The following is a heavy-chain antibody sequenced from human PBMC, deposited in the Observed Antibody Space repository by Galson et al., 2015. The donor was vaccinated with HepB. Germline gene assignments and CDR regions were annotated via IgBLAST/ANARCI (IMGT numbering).Heavy chain of an antibody. J-gene: IGHJ4*01. CDR2: IIPLVGVV. D-gene: IGHD3-10*01. CDR1: GISSYS. CDR3: ARGYYGSGTLYH. Sequence: SVKVSCKAFGISSYSIDWVRQAPGQGLEWMGRIIPLVGVVNPAHRYQGRVTMTADKSTNTIYMELMGLTSEDTAIYHCARGYYGSGTLYHWGQGTPVTVSS. V-gene: IGHV1-69*02.